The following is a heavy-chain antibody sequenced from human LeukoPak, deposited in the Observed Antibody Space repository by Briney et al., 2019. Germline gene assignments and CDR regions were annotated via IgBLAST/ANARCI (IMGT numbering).Heavy chain of an antibody. V-gene: IGHV3-21*04. D-gene: IGHD3-10*01. CDR2: ISSSSSYI. CDR1: GFTFSSYS. Sequence: GGSLRLSCAASGFTFSSYSMNWVRQAPGKGLEWVSSISSSSSYIYYADSVKGRFTISRDNAKNSLYLQMNSLRAEDTAVYYCASAQLWFGELLDYFDYWGQGTLVTVSS. CDR3: ASAQLWFGELLDYFDY. J-gene: IGHJ4*02.